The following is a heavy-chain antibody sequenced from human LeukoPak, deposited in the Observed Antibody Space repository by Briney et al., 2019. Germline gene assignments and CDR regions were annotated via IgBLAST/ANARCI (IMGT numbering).Heavy chain of an antibody. J-gene: IGHJ4*02. D-gene: IGHD4-17*01. CDR2: ISSSGSTI. CDR1: GFTFSDYX. Sequence: GGSLRLSCAASGFTFSDYXXSWIXQAXXXXXXXXXYISSSGSTIYYADSVKGRFTISRDNAKNSLYLQMNSLRAEDTAVYYCARGEPGTTVTTFSFDYWDQGTLVTVSS. CDR3: ARGEPGTTVTTFSFDY. V-gene: IGHV3-11*01.